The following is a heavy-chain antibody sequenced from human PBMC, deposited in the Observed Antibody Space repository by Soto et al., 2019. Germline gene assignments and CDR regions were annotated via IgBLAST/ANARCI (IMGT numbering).Heavy chain of an antibody. D-gene: IGHD3-10*01. CDR1: GFTFDDYA. Sequence: EVQLVESGGGLVQPGRYLRLSCGASGFTFDDYAMHWVRQAPGKGLEWVSGISWNSARIDYADSVKGRLTISRYKAKSSLFLEMSSLRAEVASLYYCAKDILFGETSYSYGMDVWGQGTTVTVSS. CDR3: AKDILFGETSYSYGMDV. V-gene: IGHV3-9*01. J-gene: IGHJ6*02. CDR2: ISWNSARI.